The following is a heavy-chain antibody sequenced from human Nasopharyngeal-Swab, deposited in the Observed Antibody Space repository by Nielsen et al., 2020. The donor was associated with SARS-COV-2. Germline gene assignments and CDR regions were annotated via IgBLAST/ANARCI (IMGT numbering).Heavy chain of an antibody. J-gene: IGHJ4*02. Sequence: GGSLRLSCAASGFTFTTYAMSWVRQAPGKGLEWVSGISISGGHTYYSDSVKGRFTISRDNSKNTVYLQMNSLRAEDTAVYYCAKQYYDSLTDWVFDSWGQGTLVTVSS. D-gene: IGHD3-9*01. CDR1: GFTFTTYA. CDR2: ISISGGHT. CDR3: AKQYYDSLTDWVFDS. V-gene: IGHV3-23*01.